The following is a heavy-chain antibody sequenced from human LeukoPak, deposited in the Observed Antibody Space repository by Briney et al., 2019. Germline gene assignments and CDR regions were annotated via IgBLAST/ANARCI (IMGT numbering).Heavy chain of an antibody. V-gene: IGHV4-59*12. J-gene: IGHJ4*02. CDR3: APATIGYYFDY. CDR2: IYYSGST. CDR1: GGSISSYY. Sequence: PSETLSLTCTVSGGSISSYYWSWIRQPPGKGLEWIGYIYYSGSTNYNPSLKSRVTISVDTSKNQFSLKLSSVTAADTAVYYCAPATIGYYFDYWGQGTLVTVSS. D-gene: IGHD2-2*02.